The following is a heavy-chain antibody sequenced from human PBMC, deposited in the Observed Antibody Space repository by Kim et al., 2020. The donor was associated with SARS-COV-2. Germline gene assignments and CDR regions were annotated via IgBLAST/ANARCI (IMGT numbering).Heavy chain of an antibody. D-gene: IGHD6-19*01. Sequence: ASVKVSCKASGYTFTSYAMNWVRQAPGQGLEWMGWINTNTGNPTYAQGFTGRFVFSLDTSVSTAYLQISSLKAEDTAVYYCARGISSGWYLVPGYWGQGTLVTVSS. V-gene: IGHV7-4-1*02. CDR2: INTNTGNP. CDR1: GYTFTSYA. J-gene: IGHJ4*02. CDR3: ARGISSGWYLVPGY.